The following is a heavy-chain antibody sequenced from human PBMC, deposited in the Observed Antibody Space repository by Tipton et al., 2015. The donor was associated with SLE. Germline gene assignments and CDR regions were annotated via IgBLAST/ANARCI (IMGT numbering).Heavy chain of an antibody. CDR1: GFTFSSYG. J-gene: IGHJ5*02. CDR3: ARDSQSTVTGWFDP. CDR2: IRYDGSNK. D-gene: IGHD4-11*01. Sequence: SLRLSCAASGFTFSSYGMHWVRQAPGKGLEWVAFIRYDGSNKYYADSVKGRFTISRDNSKNSLYLQMNSLRAEDTAVYYCARDSQSTVTGWFDPWGQGTLVTVSS. V-gene: IGHV3-30*02.